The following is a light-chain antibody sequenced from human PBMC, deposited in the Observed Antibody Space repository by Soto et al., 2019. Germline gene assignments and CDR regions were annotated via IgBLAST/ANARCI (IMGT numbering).Light chain of an antibody. CDR2: EVR. Sequence: QSVLTQPASVSGSPGQSITISCSGTTNDIGGYNYVSWYQHHPGKVPKVIIYEVRNRPSGVSNRFSGSKSGNTASLTISGLQAEDEADYYCCSYTMRATLVFGGGTQLTVL. V-gene: IGLV2-14*01. J-gene: IGLJ3*02. CDR1: TNDIGGYNY. CDR3: CSYTMRATLV.